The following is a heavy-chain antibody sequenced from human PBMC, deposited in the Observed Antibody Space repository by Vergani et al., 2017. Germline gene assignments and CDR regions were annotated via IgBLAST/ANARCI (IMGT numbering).Heavy chain of an antibody. Sequence: QLQLQESGPGLVTPSETLSLTCTVSGGSISSYYWSWIRQPPGKGLEWIGYIYYSGSTNYNPSLKSRVTISVDTSKNQFSLKLSSVTAADTAVYYCARAESGSYYRDFDLWGRGTLVTVSS. CDR3: ARAESGSYYRDFDL. V-gene: IGHV4-59*01. CDR1: GGSISSYY. D-gene: IGHD1-26*01. J-gene: IGHJ2*01. CDR2: IYYSGST.